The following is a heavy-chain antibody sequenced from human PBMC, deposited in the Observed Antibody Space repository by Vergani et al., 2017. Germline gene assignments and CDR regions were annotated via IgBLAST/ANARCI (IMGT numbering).Heavy chain of an antibody. CDR1: GYTFTGYY. Sequence: QVQLVQSGAEVKKPGASVKVSCKASGYTFTGYYMHWVRQATGQGLEWMGWMNPNSGNTGYAQKFQGRVTMTRNTSISTAYMELSSLRSEDTAVYYCARVPEAAADYWGQGTLVTVSS. J-gene: IGHJ4*02. D-gene: IGHD6-13*01. CDR2: MNPNSGNT. V-gene: IGHV1-8*02. CDR3: ARVPEAAADY.